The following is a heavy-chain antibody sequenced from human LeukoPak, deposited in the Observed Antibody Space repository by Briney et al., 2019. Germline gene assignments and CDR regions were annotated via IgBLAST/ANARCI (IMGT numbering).Heavy chain of an antibody. CDR1: GFTFNNYA. D-gene: IGHD4-11*01. J-gene: IGHJ1*01. Sequence: PGGSLRLSCAASGFTFNNYAMSWVRQAPGKGLEWVSTISGSGGTAYYADFVKGRFTISRDSSKNTLYLQVNSLRAEDTAVYYCAKDLVTTVTGTEYFQDWGQGTLVTVSS. CDR2: ISGSGGTA. V-gene: IGHV3-23*01. CDR3: AKDLVTTVTGTEYFQD.